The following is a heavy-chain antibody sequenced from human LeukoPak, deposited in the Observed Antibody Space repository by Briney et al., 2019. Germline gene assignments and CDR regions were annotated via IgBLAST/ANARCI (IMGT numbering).Heavy chain of an antibody. D-gene: IGHD5-12*01. CDR2: IYSGGST. CDR3: ARDPGSGYEEHFDY. J-gene: IGHJ4*02. V-gene: IGHV3-53*01. CDR1: GFTVSSNY. Sequence: GGSLRLSCAASGFTVSSNYMSWVRQAPGKGLEWVSVIYSGGSTYYADSVKGRFTISRDSSKNTLYLQMTSLRAEDTAVYYCARDPGSGYEEHFDYWGQGTLVTVSS.